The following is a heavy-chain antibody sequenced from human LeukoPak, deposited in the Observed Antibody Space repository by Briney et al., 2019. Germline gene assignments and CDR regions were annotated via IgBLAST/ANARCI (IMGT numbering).Heavy chain of an antibody. D-gene: IGHD1-1*01. V-gene: IGHV4-59*01. CDR1: GGSISSYY. Sequence: SETLSLTCIVSGGSISSYYWSWIRQPPGKGLEWIGYIYYSGSTNYNPSLRSRVTMSVDTSKNQFSLKLTSVTAADTAVYYCARERYNWNDLDYWGQGTLVTASS. J-gene: IGHJ4*02. CDR3: ARERYNWNDLDY. CDR2: IYYSGST.